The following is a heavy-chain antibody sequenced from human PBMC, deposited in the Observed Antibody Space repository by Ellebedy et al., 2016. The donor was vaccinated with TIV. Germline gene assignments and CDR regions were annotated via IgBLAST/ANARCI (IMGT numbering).Heavy chain of an antibody. CDR3: ARYTTSDY. V-gene: IGHV3-7*03. CDR2: IKQDGSDK. J-gene: IGHJ4*02. D-gene: IGHD1-1*01. CDR1: GFTFSSSW. Sequence: PGGSLRLSCAASGFTFSSSWMTWVRQAPGKGLEWVANIKQDGSDKFYVDSVKGRFTISRDDSKNSLYLQMNSLKTEDTAIYYCARYTTSDYWGQGALVTVSS.